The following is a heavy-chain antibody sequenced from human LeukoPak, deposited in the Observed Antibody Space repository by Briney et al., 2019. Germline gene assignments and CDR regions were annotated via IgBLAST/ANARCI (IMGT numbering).Heavy chain of an antibody. Sequence: GASVKVSCKASGYTFTSYGISWVRQAPGQGLEWMGWISAYNGNTNYAQKLQGRVTMTTDTSTSTVYMELRSLRSDDTAVYYCARSGYSYALLLDYWGQGTLVTVSS. CDR1: GYTFTSYG. CDR2: ISAYNGNT. J-gene: IGHJ4*02. CDR3: ARSGYSYALLLDY. V-gene: IGHV1-18*04. D-gene: IGHD5-18*01.